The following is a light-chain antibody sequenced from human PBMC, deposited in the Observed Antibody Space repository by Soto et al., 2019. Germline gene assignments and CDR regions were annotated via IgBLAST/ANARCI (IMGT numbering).Light chain of an antibody. Sequence: QSVLTQPASVYGSPGEWITISCYGTSSDVGRYNLVSWYQQHPGKAPKLMLYEGNKRPSGVSDRFSGSKTDNTASLTISGLQAEDEADYYCCSFAGDNTYVFGTGTKVTVL. CDR1: SSDVGRYNL. J-gene: IGLJ1*01. CDR2: EGN. CDR3: CSFAGDNTYV. V-gene: IGLV2-23*01.